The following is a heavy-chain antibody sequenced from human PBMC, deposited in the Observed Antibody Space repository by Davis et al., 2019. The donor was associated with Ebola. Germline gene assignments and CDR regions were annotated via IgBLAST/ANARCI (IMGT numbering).Heavy chain of an antibody. CDR1: GYSFTDFG. V-gene: IGHV1-18*01. CDR2: ISAYNGNT. J-gene: IGHJ4*02. CDR3: ARDRGGDYSFDY. D-gene: IGHD3-10*01. Sequence: ASVKVSCKASGYSFTDFGISWVRQAPGQGLEWMGWISAYNGNTYYAQKFLDRVTLTTDTSASTAYMELSSLRSEDTSVYYCARDRGGDYSFDYWGQGTLVTVSS.